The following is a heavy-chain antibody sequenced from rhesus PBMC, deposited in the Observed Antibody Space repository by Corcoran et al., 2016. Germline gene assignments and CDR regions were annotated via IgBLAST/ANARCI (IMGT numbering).Heavy chain of an antibody. CDR2: IRWSGCST. J-gene: IGHJ4*01. V-gene: IGHV3-201*01. Sequence: VQLVESGGGVVQPGGSLRLSCAASGVTFDAYAIHWVRQCPRKCLEWVSGIRWSGCSTYYADSVKGRVTISRDNAKNSLYLQMGSLRAEYTALYYCAKSSTVATTADVDYWGQGVLVTVSS. CDR3: AKSSTVATTADVDY. D-gene: IGHD4-29*01. CDR1: GVTFDAYA.